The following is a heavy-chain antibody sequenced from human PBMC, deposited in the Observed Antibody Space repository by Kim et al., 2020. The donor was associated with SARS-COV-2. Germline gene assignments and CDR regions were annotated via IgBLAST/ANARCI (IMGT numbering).Heavy chain of an antibody. J-gene: IGHJ4*02. CDR2: IYYSGST. CDR3: ARKLTAMVYDFDY. Sequence: SETLSLTCTVSGGSISSSSYYWGWIRQPPGKGLEWIGSIYYSGSTYYNPSLKSRVTISVDTSKNQFSLKLSSVTAADTAVYYCARKLTAMVYDFDYWGQGTLVTVSS. CDR1: GGSISSSSYY. D-gene: IGHD5-18*01. V-gene: IGHV4-39*01.